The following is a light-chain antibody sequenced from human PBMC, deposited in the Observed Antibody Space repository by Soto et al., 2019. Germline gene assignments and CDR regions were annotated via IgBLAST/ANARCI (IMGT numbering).Light chain of an antibody. Sequence: QSALTQFASVSGSPGQSITISCTGTTSDVGRYKFVSWYQQHPGKAPKLLIYEVSNRPSGVSRRFSGSKSGNTASLTISGLQTEDEATYYCSSSTDTDTLVIFGGGTKLTVL. J-gene: IGLJ2*01. CDR3: SSSTDTDTLVI. V-gene: IGLV2-14*01. CDR1: TSDVGRYKF. CDR2: EVS.